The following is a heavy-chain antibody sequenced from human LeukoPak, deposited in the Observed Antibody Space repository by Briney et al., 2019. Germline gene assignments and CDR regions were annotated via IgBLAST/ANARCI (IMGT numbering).Heavy chain of an antibody. CDR3: ASRMVRGVIIFYFDY. CDR2: IYISGST. J-gene: IGHJ4*02. D-gene: IGHD3-10*01. V-gene: IGHV4-61*02. CDR1: GDSISSGSSY. Sequence: SETLSLTCTVSGDSISSGSSYWSWIRQPAGKGLEWIGRIYISGSTNYNPSLKSRVTISVDTSKNQFSLKLSSVTAADTAVYYCASRMVRGVIIFYFDYWGQGTLVTVSS.